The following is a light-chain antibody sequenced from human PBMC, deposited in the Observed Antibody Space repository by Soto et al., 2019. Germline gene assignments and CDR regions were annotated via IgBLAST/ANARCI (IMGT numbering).Light chain of an antibody. V-gene: IGKV1-27*01. CDR3: QKYNKEFPAT. J-gene: IGKJ1*01. CDR1: QDIAHF. CDR2: GAS. Sequence: DIQLTQSPSSLCAFVGDRVTFTCRASQDIAHFLAWYQQRPGEVPRLLIYGASTLQSGVPSRFSGSGFGTDFTLTITSLQPEDVATYYWQKYNKEFPATFGPGTKVELK.